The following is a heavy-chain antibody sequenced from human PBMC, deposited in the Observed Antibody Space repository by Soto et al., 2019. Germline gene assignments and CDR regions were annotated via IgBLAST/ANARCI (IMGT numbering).Heavy chain of an antibody. Sequence: QVQLVQSGAEVKTPGSSVKVSCKASGGTFNSFSIDWVRQAPGQGLEWMGGIIPMSGRPNYAQRFQGRVTFSADKYTNTVYMEVNNLTYEDTAVYYCTRRGRKSANWFDPWGQGTLVTVSS. J-gene: IGHJ5*02. V-gene: IGHV1-69*06. CDR3: TRRGRKSANWFDP. CDR1: GGTFNSFS. CDR2: IIPMSGRP.